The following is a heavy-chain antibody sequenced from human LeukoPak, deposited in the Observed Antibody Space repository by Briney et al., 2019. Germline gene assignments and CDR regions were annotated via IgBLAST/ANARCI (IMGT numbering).Heavy chain of an antibody. CDR3: AKGPQPAANYYYGMDV. CDR1: GFTFSSYA. D-gene: IGHD2-2*01. J-gene: IGHJ6*02. V-gene: IGHV3-23*01. CDR2: ISGSGGST. Sequence: GGSLRLSWAASGFTFSSYAMSWVRQAPGKGLDWDSAISGSGGSTYYADSVKGRFTISRDNSKKTLYLQMNSLIAEDTAVYYCAKGPQPAANYYYGMDVWGQGTTVTVSS.